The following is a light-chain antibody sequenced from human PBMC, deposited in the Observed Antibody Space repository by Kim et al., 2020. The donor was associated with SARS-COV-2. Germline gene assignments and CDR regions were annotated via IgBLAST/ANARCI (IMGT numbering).Light chain of an antibody. J-gene: IGKJ4*01. CDR1: QDISNY. Sequence: DIQMTQSPSSLSASVGDRVTITCQASQDISNYLNWYQQKPGKAPKLLIYDASNLETGVPSRFSESGSGTDFTFTISSLQPEDIATYYCQQYDNLLRDFGGGTKVDIK. V-gene: IGKV1-33*01. CDR3: QQYDNLLRD. CDR2: DAS.